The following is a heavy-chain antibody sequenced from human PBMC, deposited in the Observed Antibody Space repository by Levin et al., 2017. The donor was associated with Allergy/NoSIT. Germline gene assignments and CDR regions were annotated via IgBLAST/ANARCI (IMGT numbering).Heavy chain of an antibody. D-gene: IGHD3-22*01. V-gene: IGHV1-69*13. CDR3: ARDEGYYDSSGYYRGGWFDP. Sequence: ASVKVSCKASGGTFSSYAISWVRQAPGQGLEWMGGIIPIFGTANYAQKFQGRVTITADESTSTAYMELSSLRSEDTAVYYCARDEGYYDSSGYYRGGWFDPWGQGTLVTVSS. CDR2: IIPIFGTA. J-gene: IGHJ5*02. CDR1: GGTFSSYA.